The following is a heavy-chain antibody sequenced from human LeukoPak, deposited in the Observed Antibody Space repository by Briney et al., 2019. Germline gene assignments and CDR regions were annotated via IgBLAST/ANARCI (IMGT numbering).Heavy chain of an antibody. CDR2: ISGSGGST. D-gene: IGHD6-13*01. CDR3: AKGWRSSSWFMFCDY. V-gene: IGHV3-23*01. J-gene: IGHJ4*02. Sequence: GGSLRLSCAASGFTFSSYAMSWVRQAPGKGLEWVSAISGSGGSTYYADSVKGRFTISRDNSKNTLYLQMNSLRAEDTAVYYWAKGWRSSSWFMFCDYWGQGTLVTVSS. CDR1: GFTFSSYA.